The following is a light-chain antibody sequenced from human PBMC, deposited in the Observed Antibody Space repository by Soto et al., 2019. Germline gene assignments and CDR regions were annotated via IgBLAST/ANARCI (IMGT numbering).Light chain of an antibody. Sequence: EIVLTQSPGTLSLSPGERATLSCRASQSVSSTYLAWYQQKPGQAPRLLIYGASSRATGIPDRFSGSGSGTDFTLTISRLEPEDFAVYYYQQYDSSPLLTFGGGTKVEIK. V-gene: IGKV3-20*01. CDR1: QSVSSTY. CDR3: QQYDSSPLLT. CDR2: GAS. J-gene: IGKJ4*01.